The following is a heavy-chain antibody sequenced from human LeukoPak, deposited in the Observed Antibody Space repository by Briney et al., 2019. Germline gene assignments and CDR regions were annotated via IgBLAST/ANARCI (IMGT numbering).Heavy chain of an antibody. CDR3: VRQFAS. CDR1: GLTFSNYG. CDR2: VSGSGSTV. J-gene: IGHJ4*02. Sequence: PGGSLRLSCAASGLTFSNYGMNWVRQLPGKRLEWVAYVSGSGSTVYYADSVKGRFTISRDNGKSSLYLQMNSLRVEDTALYYCVRQFASWGQGTLVTVSS. V-gene: IGHV3-48*01.